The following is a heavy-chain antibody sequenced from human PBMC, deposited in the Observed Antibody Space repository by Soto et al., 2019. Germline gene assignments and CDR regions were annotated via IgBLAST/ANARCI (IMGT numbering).Heavy chain of an antibody. Sequence: PGGSLRLSCAASGFTFSSYSMNWVRQAPGKGLEWVSSISSNGSNIYYADSVKGRFTISRDNSKNTLYLQMNSLRAEDTAVYYCARDKRDLRFLEWSYYFDYWGQGTLVTVSS. CDR3: ARDKRDLRFLEWSYYFDY. J-gene: IGHJ4*02. CDR2: ISSNGSNI. CDR1: GFTFSSYS. D-gene: IGHD3-3*01. V-gene: IGHV3-21*01.